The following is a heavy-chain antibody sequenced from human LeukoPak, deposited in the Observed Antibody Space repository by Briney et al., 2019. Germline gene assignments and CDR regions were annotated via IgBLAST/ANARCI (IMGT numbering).Heavy chain of an antibody. J-gene: IGHJ4*02. CDR1: GFTFNNYA. D-gene: IGHD6-13*01. CDR3: AKPPRPAAAAGTSIFDY. Sequence: GGSLRLSCAASGFTFNNYAMNWVRQAPGKGLEWVSSISGGGETTYYADSAKGRFTISRDNSKNTLYLQMNSLRAEDTAVYYCAKPPRPAAAAGTSIFDYWGQGTLVTVSS. V-gene: IGHV3-23*01. CDR2: ISGGGETT.